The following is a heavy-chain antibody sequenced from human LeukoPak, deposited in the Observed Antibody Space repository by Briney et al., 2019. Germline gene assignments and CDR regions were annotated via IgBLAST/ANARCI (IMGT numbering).Heavy chain of an antibody. Sequence: PGGSLRLSCAASGFTFSSYSMTWVRQAPGKGLEWVSSISSSSSYIYYADSVKGRFTISRDNAKNSLYLQMNSLRAEDTAVYYCARDGVRYFDWLPLNWGQGTLVTVSS. V-gene: IGHV3-21*01. CDR3: ARDGVRYFDWLPLN. CDR1: GFTFSSYS. D-gene: IGHD3-9*01. CDR2: ISSSSSYI. J-gene: IGHJ4*02.